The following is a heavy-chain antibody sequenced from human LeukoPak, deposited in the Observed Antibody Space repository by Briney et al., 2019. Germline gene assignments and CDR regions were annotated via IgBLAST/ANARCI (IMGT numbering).Heavy chain of an antibody. V-gene: IGHV4-34*01. Sequence: SETLSLTCAVYGGSISGYYWSWIRQPPGKGLEWVGEIHYTGGTSYNPSLKSRATISIDASKNQLSLKLSSVTAADTAVYYCARGNILSGYCFDFWGQGALVTVSS. CDR3: ARGNILSGYCFDF. CDR1: GGSISGYY. D-gene: IGHD3-9*01. J-gene: IGHJ4*02. CDR2: IHYTGGT.